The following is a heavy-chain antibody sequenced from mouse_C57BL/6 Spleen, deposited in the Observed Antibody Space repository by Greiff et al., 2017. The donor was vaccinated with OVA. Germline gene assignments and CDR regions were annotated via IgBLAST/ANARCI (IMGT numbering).Heavy chain of an antibody. J-gene: IGHJ3*01. CDR3: AREEDGYYSWFAY. D-gene: IGHD2-3*01. CDR1: GYAFTNYL. Sequence: VMLVESGAELVRPGTSVKVSCKASGYAFTNYLIEWVKQRPGQGLEWIGVINPGSGGTNYNEKFKGKATLTADKSSSTAYMQLSSLTSEDSAVYFCAREEDGYYSWFAYWGQGTLVTVSA. V-gene: IGHV1-54*01. CDR2: INPGSGGT.